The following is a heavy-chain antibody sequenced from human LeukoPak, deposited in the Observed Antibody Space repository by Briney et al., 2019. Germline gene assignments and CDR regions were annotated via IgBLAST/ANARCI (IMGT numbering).Heavy chain of an antibody. CDR1: GGSFSGYY. Sequence: SETLSLTCAVYGGSFSGYYWSWIRQPPGKGLEWIGEINHSGSTNYNPSLKSRVTISVDMSKNQFSLKLSSVTAADTAVYYCARGNDYNGWFDPWGQGTLVTVSS. CDR3: ARGNDYNGWFDP. J-gene: IGHJ5*02. V-gene: IGHV4-34*01. D-gene: IGHD4-11*01. CDR2: INHSGST.